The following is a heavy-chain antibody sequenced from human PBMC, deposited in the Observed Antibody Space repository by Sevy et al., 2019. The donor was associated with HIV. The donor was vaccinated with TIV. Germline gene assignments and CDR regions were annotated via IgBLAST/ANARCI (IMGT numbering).Heavy chain of an antibody. Sequence: GGSLRLSCAASGFTFSTYSMNWVRQAPGKGLEWVSSISNDYYYIYYADSVKGRFTISRDNAKNSLYQQMNNLRAEDTAVYYCARATGTEALDAFDFWGQGTRVTVSS. D-gene: IGHD1-1*01. CDR1: GFTFSTYS. V-gene: IGHV3-21*01. J-gene: IGHJ3*01. CDR2: ISNDYYYI. CDR3: ARATGTEALDAFDF.